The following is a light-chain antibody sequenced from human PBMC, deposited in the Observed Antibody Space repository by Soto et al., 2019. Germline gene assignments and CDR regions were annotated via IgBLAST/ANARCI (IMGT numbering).Light chain of an antibody. CDR2: KAS. CDR3: QQYNSYSRT. Sequence: IQMTHSPCSLSASVGDRVTITCRASQSISSWLAWYQQKPGKAPKLLIYKASSLESGVPSRSSGSGSGTEFTLTISSLQPDDFATYYCQQYNSYSRTCGQGTKGDIK. V-gene: IGKV1-5*03. J-gene: IGKJ1*01. CDR1: QSISSW.